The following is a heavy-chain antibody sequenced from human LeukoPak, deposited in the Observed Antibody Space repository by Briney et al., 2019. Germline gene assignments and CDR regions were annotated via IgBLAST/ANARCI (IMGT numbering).Heavy chain of an antibody. CDR3: ARVYGDYEIDY. Sequence: SETLSLTCAVYGGSFSGYNWSWIRQPPGKGLEWIGEINHSGSTNYNPSLKSRVTISVDKSKNQFSLKLSSVTAADTAVYYCARVYGDYEIDYWGQGTLVTVSS. J-gene: IGHJ4*02. D-gene: IGHD4-17*01. CDR2: INHSGST. V-gene: IGHV4-34*01. CDR1: GGSFSGYN.